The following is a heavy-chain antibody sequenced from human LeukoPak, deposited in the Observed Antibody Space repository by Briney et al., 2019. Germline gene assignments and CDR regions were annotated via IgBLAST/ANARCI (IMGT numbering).Heavy chain of an antibody. D-gene: IGHD4-17*01. CDR3: ARHKLSDYGDYSSGFDY. CDR1: GGSFSGYY. J-gene: IGHJ4*02. CDR2: INHSGST. V-gene: IGHV4-34*01. Sequence: KPSETLSLTCAVYGGSFSGYYWSWIRQPPGKGLEWIGEINHSGSTNFNPSLKSRVPISVDTSKNQFSLRLNSVTAADTAVYYCARHKLSDYGDYSSGFDYWGQGTLVTVSS.